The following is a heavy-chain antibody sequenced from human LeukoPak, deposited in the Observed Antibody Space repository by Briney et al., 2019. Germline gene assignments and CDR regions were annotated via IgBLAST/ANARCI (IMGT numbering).Heavy chain of an antibody. V-gene: IGHV4-61*02. Sequence: SQTLSLTCTVSGGSITSGNYYWSWIRQPAGKGLEWIGRISASGSTNYNPSLKSRVTLSVDTSKNQFSLKLTSVTVADTALYYCARARMAAPFGNWGQGTLVTVSS. CDR1: GGSITSGNYY. CDR3: ARARMAAPFGN. D-gene: IGHD6-6*01. J-gene: IGHJ4*02. CDR2: ISASGST.